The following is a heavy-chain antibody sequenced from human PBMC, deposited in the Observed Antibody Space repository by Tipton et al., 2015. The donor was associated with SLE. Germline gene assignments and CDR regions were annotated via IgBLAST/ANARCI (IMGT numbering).Heavy chain of an antibody. CDR1: GYTFTSYD. CDR2: MNPNSGDT. CDR3: ARTLRAARHFDY. Sequence: QLVQSGADVKKPGASVKVSCKASGYTFTSYDINWVRQATGQGLEWMGWMNPNSGDTDYAQKFQGRVTMTRDTSITTAFMELSSLTSEDTAVYYCARTLRAARHFDYWGQGTPVTVSS. V-gene: IGHV1-8*01. D-gene: IGHD6-6*01. J-gene: IGHJ4*02.